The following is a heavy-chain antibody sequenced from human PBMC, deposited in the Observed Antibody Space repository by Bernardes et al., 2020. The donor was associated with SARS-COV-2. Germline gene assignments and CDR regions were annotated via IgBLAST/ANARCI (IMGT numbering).Heavy chain of an antibody. CDR2: ISSTSRTI. D-gene: IGHD2-15*01. CDR1: GLTFSDYY. CDR3: AKFGDCSGDTCEGYYFDY. J-gene: IGHJ4*02. V-gene: IGHV3-11*01. Sequence: GGSLRLSCAASGLTFSDYYMSWIRQAPGKGLEWLSYISSTSRTIYYADSVKGRFTTSRDNAKNSLYLQMSSLRVEDTAVYFCAKFGDCSGDTCEGYYFDYWGQGTPVTVSS.